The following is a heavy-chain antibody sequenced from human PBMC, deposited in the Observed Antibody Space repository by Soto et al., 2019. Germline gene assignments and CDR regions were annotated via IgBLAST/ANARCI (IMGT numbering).Heavy chain of an antibody. J-gene: IGHJ4*02. Sequence: QVQLQESGPGLVEPSGTLSLTCTVSGASVSSGGWWTWLPQPPGKGLEWIGEIYHSGSTNYNPSLMSRVSMSLDISKNLFSLRLTYVTAADTALYYCTTKPLGMNFGFQSWGQGTLVTVSS. CDR2: IYHSGST. CDR3: TTKPLGMNFGFQS. V-gene: IGHV4-4*02. CDR1: GASVSSGGW. D-gene: IGHD3-3*01.